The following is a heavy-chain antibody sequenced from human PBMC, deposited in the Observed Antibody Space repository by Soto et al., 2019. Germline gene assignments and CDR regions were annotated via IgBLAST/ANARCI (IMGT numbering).Heavy chain of an antibody. CDR1: GDSVSSNSSS. CDR3: ARERFRRGMIAQDAFDI. CDR2: TYYRSKWYN. J-gene: IGHJ3*02. Sequence: TLSLTCAISGDSVSSNSSSWNWIRQSPSRGLEWLGRTYYRSKWYNDYAVSVKSRITINPDTSKNQFSLQLNSVTPEDTAVYYCARERFRRGMIAQDAFDIWGQGTMVTVSS. D-gene: IGHD3-22*01. V-gene: IGHV6-1*01.